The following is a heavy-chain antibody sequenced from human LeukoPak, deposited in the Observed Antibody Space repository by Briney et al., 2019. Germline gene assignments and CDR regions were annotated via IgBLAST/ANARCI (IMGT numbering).Heavy chain of an antibody. CDR1: GGSNSSSSYY. Sequence: SETLSLTCTVSGGSNSSSSYYWGWIRQPPGKGLEWIGSIYYSGSTYYNPSLKSRVTISVDTSKNQFSLKLSSMTAADTAVYYCASGWELRRGDAFDIWGQGTMVTVSS. D-gene: IGHD1-26*01. CDR3: ASGWELRRGDAFDI. V-gene: IGHV4-39*01. J-gene: IGHJ3*02. CDR2: IYYSGST.